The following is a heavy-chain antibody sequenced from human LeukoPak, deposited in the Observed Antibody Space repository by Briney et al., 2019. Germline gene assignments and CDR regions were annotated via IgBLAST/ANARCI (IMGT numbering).Heavy chain of an antibody. CDR1: GLTFSRNW. CDR3: VTHLNWTSNY. J-gene: IGHJ4*02. CDR2: INGDGSAE. D-gene: IGHD1-1*01. V-gene: IGHV3-7*01. Sequence: GGSLRLSCVVSGLTFSRNWMTWVRQAPGKGLEWVANINGDGSAEYYGDSVKGRFTISRDDAKKSLYLQMNGLRDEDTAVYYCVTHLNWTSNYWGQGTLVTVSS.